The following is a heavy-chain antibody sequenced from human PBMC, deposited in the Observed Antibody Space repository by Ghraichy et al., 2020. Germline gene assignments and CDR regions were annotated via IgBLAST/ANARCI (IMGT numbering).Heavy chain of an antibody. D-gene: IGHD2-2*01. V-gene: IGHV3-33*01. J-gene: IGHJ4*02. CDR3: AREGGYCSSTSCKYYFDY. Sequence: GGSLRLSCAASGFTFSSYGMHWVRQAPGKGLEWVAVIWYDGSNKYYADSVKGRFTISRDNSKNTLYLQMNSLRAEDTAVYYCAREGGYCSSTSCKYYFDYWGQGTLVTVSS. CDR2: IWYDGSNK. CDR1: GFTFSSYG.